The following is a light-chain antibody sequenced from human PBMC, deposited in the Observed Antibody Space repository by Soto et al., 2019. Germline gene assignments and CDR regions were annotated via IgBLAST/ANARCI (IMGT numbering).Light chain of an antibody. CDR3: SSYAGSSTWV. J-gene: IGLJ2*01. CDR2: EVS. CDR1: SSDVGGYTY. V-gene: IGLV2-8*01. Sequence: QSAPTQPPSASGSPGQSATISCTGTSSDVGGYTYVSWYQQYPGKAPKLMIYEVSKRPSGVPGRFSGSKSGNTASLTVSGLQAEDEADYYCSSYAGSSTWVFGGGTKLTVL.